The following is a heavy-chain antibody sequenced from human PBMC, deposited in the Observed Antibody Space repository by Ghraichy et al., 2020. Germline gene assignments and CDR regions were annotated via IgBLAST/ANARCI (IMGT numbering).Heavy chain of an antibody. CDR1: GGSISRSTYY. D-gene: IGHD3-10*01. V-gene: IGHV4-39*01. J-gene: IGHJ2*01. Sequence: SQTLSLTCTVSGGSISRSTYYWGWIRQPPGKGLEWIGSIYYSGSTFRNPSLKSRVTISVDTSNNQLSLKLNSVTAADTAVYYCARGHCNGSSCFTWYFGLWGRGTLVTVSS. CDR3: ARGHCNGSSCFTWYFGL. CDR2: IYYSGST.